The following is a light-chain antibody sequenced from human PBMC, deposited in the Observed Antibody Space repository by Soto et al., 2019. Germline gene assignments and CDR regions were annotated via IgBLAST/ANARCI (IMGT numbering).Light chain of an antibody. J-gene: IGLJ1*01. Sequence: QSVVTQTGPLSGAPWQAITLSCTGNRRDVDGYNFVSWYQHHPGKAPKLIIYDVSNRPSGVSSRFSGFKSGNTASLTVSGLQAEDEADYYCTSYTTTFTYVFGTGTKVTVL. CDR1: RRDVDGYNF. V-gene: IGLV2-14*03. CDR3: TSYTTTFTYV. CDR2: DVS.